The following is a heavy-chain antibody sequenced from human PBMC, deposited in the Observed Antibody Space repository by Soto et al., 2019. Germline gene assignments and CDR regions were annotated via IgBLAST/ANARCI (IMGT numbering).Heavy chain of an antibody. CDR1: GGAFSSYA. V-gene: IGHV1-69*01. Sequence: QVQLVQSGAEVKKPGSSVKVSCKASGGAFSSYAISWVRQAPGQGLEWMGGNLPLFNISNYAHKFQGRVTITADEPTSTAYMDLSNLTSEDTAVYYCARRQLGYRSWYFDLWCRGTLITVSS. CDR2: NLPLFNIS. J-gene: IGHJ2*01. CDR3: ARRQLGYRSWYFDL. D-gene: IGHD3-16*02.